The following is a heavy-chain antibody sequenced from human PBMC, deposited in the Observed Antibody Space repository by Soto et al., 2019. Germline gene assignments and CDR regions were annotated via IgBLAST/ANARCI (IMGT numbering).Heavy chain of an antibody. CDR2: ISGSGGDT. CDR3: AAASSTSGGYYGMDV. D-gene: IGHD2-2*01. Sequence: GGSLRLSCAASGFAFSSYDMIWVRQAPWKGLEWVSGISGSGGDTYYADSVKGRFTISRDNSKYTMYLQMNRLRAEDTAVYYCAAASSTSGGYYGMDVWGQGTTVTVSS. V-gene: IGHV3-23*01. J-gene: IGHJ6*02. CDR1: GFAFSSYD.